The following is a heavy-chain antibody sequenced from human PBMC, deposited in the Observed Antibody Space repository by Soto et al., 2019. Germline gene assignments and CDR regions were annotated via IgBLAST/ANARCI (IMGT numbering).Heavy chain of an antibody. V-gene: IGHV1-18*01. Sequence: SVKVSCKTSGYTFINYGISWVRQAPGQGPEWMGWISPYNDDTKYAQKFQGRVTMTTDTSTRTAYMEMRSLRSDDTAVYYCARGVGSGSYYNQYNWFDPWGQGTLVTVSS. CDR1: GYTFINYG. D-gene: IGHD3-10*01. J-gene: IGHJ5*02. CDR3: ARGVGSGSYYNQYNWFDP. CDR2: ISPYNDDT.